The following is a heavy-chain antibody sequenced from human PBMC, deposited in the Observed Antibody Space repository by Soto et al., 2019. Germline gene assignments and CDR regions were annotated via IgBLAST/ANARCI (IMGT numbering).Heavy chain of an antibody. Sequence: QVQLVQSGAEVKKPGSSVKVPCKASGGTFSSSAISWVRQAPGQGLEWMGGIIPIFGTPNYAQKFQGRVTITADESTSTAFMELSSLRSEDTAVYYCARGNYYGSSSYYYVMDVWGQGTTVTVSS. D-gene: IGHD3-10*01. V-gene: IGHV1-69*12. CDR3: ARGNYYGSSSYYYVMDV. CDR2: IIPIFGTP. CDR1: GGTFSSSA. J-gene: IGHJ6*02.